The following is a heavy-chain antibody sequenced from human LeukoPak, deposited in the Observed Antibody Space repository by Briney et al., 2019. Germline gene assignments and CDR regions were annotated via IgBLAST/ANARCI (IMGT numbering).Heavy chain of an antibody. Sequence: GGSLRLSCAASGFFVGDFYMSWVRQAPGKGLGWVSSISSSSSYIYYADSVKGRFTISRDNAKNSLYLQMNSLRAEDTAVYYCARAVGYNGFLDYWGQGTLVTVSS. D-gene: IGHD5-24*01. CDR2: ISSSSSYI. CDR1: GFFVGDFY. J-gene: IGHJ4*02. V-gene: IGHV3-21*01. CDR3: ARAVGYNGFLDY.